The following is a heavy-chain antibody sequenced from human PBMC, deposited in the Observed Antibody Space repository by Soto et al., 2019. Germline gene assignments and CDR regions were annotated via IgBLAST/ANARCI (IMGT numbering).Heavy chain of an antibody. CDR3: ATEAGGYYGPGSYFGMPSDY. CDR2: FDPEDGET. CDR1: GYTLTELS. D-gene: IGHD3-10*01. J-gene: IGHJ4*02. V-gene: IGHV1-24*01. Sequence: ASVKVSCKVSGYTLTELSMHWVRQAPGKGLEWMGGFDPEDGETIYAQKFQGRVTMTEDTSTDTAYMELSSLRSEDTAVYYCATEAGGYYGPGSYFGMPSDYWGQGTLVTVSS.